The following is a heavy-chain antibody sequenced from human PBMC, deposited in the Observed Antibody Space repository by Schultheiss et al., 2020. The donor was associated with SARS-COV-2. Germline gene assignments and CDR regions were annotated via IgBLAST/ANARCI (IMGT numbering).Heavy chain of an antibody. CDR1: GYTFTSYG. CDR2: MNPNSGNT. J-gene: IGHJ4*02. V-gene: IGHV1-8*02. CDR3: ARDAGVGSAAAGRVAVY. Sequence: ASVKVSCKASGYTFTSYGISWVRQAPGQGLEWMGWMNPNSGNTGYAQKFQGRVTMTRNTSISTAYMELSSLRSEDTAVYYCARDAGVGSAAAGRVAVYWGQGTLVTVSS. D-gene: IGHD6-13*01.